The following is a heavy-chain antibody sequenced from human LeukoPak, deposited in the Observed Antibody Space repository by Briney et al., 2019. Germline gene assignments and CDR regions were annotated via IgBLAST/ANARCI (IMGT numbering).Heavy chain of an antibody. V-gene: IGHV3-15*01. CDR1: GFTFSNAW. J-gene: IGHJ4*02. CDR3: AYWSSSSWNY. D-gene: IGHD6-13*01. CDR2: IKSKTDGGTT. Sequence: PGGSLRLSCAASGFTFSNAWMSWVRLAPGKGLEWLGRIKSKTDGGTTDYAAPVKGRFTISRDDSKNTLYLQMNSLKTEDTAVYYCAYWSSSSWNYWGQGTLVTVSS.